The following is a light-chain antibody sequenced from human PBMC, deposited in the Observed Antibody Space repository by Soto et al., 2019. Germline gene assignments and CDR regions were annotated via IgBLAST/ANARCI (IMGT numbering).Light chain of an antibody. CDR3: QQRFSWSSHT. J-gene: IGKJ4*01. CDR2: DTS. Sequence: EILLTQSPATLSLSPGERATLSCRASQTVHSYLAWFQQKPGQAPRLLIYDTSTRNTGIPSRSSGSGSGTDFTLTISSLVHEDDAVYYCQQRFSWSSHTFGEGTKVDIK. CDR1: QTVHSY. V-gene: IGKV3-11*01.